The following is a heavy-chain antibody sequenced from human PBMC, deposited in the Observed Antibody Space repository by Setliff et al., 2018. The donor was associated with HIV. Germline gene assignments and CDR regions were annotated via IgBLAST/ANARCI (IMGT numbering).Heavy chain of an antibody. CDR1: GGSISSYY. J-gene: IGHJ1*01. CDR3: ARARRAGSGPKYFQH. Sequence: SETLSLTCTVSGGSISSYYWSWIRQPPGKGLEWIGEINHSGSTNYNPSLKSRVTMSVDKSKNQFSLRLISVTAADTAVYYCARARRAGSGPKYFQHWGQGTLVTVSS. CDR2: INHSGST. D-gene: IGHD2-15*01. V-gene: IGHV4-59*12.